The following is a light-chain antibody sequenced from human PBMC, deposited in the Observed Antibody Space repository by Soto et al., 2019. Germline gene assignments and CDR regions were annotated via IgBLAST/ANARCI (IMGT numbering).Light chain of an antibody. CDR3: CSYAGSYT. CDR2: RNN. V-gene: IGLV1-44*01. CDR1: SSNIGSEY. Sequence: QSVLTQPPSASGTPGQRVTISCSGSSSNIGSEYVVWYQHLPGTAPKLLIYRNNQRPSGVPDRFSGSKSGNTASLTISGLQAEDEADYYCCSYAGSYTFGGGTKLTVL. J-gene: IGLJ2*01.